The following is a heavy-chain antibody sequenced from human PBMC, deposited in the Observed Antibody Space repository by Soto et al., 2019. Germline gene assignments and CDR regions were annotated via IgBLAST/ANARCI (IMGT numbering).Heavy chain of an antibody. CDR2: IYSGGST. CDR1: GVTVSSNY. CDR3: ASVTRYTAFDI. Sequence: PGGSLRLSCAASGVTVSSNYMSGVRQAPGKGLEWVSVIYSGGSTYYADSVKGRFTISRHNSKNTLYLQMNSLRAEDTAVYYCASVTRYTAFDIWGQGTMVTVSS. V-gene: IGHV3-53*04. J-gene: IGHJ3*02. D-gene: IGHD3-16*02.